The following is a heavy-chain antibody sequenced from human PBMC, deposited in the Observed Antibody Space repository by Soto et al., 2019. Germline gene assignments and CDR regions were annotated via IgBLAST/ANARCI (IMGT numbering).Heavy chain of an antibody. CDR3: AKTPTDYGDYVGHFDY. J-gene: IGHJ4*02. V-gene: IGHV3-23*01. CDR1: GFTFSSYA. Sequence: GGSLRLSCAASGFTFSSYAMSWVRQAPGKGLEWVSAISGSGGSTYYADSVKGRFTISRDNSKNTLYLQMNSLRAEDTAVYYCAKTPTDYGDYVGHFDYWGQGTLVTVSS. D-gene: IGHD4-17*01. CDR2: ISGSGGST.